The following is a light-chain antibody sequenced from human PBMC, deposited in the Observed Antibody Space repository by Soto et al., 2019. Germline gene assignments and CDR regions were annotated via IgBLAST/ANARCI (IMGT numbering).Light chain of an antibody. Sequence: MVYTHAPGTLSLSQEERATLSCRASQSVSSSYLAWYQQKPGQAPRLLLYGASSRATGIPDRFSGSGSGTDFTLTISRLEPEDFAVYYCQGDGSSPLTLGQGTRLENK. V-gene: IGKV3-20*01. J-gene: IGKJ5*01. CDR3: QGDGSSPLT. CDR1: QSVSSSY. CDR2: GAS.